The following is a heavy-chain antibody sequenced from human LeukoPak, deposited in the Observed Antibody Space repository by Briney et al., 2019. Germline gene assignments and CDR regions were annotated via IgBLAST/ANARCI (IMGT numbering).Heavy chain of an antibody. CDR3: ASNSGSYYNDYFDY. Sequence: GGSLRLSCAASGFTFSSYWMSWVRQAPGKGLEWVANIKQDGSEKYYVDSVKGRFTISRDNSKNTLYLQMNSLRAEDTAVYYCASNSGSYYNDYFDYWGQGTLVTVSS. V-gene: IGHV3-7*01. CDR1: GFTFSSYW. CDR2: IKQDGSEK. D-gene: IGHD3-10*01. J-gene: IGHJ4*02.